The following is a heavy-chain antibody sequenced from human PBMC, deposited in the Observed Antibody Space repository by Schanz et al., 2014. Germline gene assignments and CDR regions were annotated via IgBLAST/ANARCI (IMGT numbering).Heavy chain of an antibody. J-gene: IGHJ4*02. CDR3: ARGGFFDSTSFDS. CDR1: GYTFTSYD. V-gene: IGHV1-8*02. D-gene: IGHD2-2*01. Sequence: QVQLVQSGVEVKRPGASVRLSCEASGYTFTSYDINWVRQAPGQGLEWMGWMNPNSGNTGYAQKFQGRVTVTRDTSTSTVNMELSSLRSEDTAVYYCARGGFFDSTSFDSWGQGTLVTVSS. CDR2: MNPNSGNT.